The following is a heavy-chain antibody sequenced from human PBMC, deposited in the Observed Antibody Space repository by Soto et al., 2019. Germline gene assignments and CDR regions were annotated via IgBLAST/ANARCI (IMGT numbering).Heavy chain of an antibody. Sequence: ASVKVSCKASGYTFTSYGISWVRQAPGQGLEWMGRISAYNGNTNYAQKLQGRVTMTTDTSTSTAYMELRSLRSDDTAVYYCARDYLGNSDFDYWGQGTLVTVSS. CDR1: GYTFTSYG. D-gene: IGHD1-26*01. V-gene: IGHV1-18*04. CDR2: ISAYNGNT. J-gene: IGHJ4*02. CDR3: ARDYLGNSDFDY.